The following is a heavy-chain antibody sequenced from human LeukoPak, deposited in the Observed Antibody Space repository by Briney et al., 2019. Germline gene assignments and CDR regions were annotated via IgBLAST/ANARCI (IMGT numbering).Heavy chain of an antibody. CDR2: INHSGST. CDR1: GGSFSGYY. D-gene: IGHD6-6*01. Sequence: PSETLSLTCAVYGGSFSGYYWSWIRQPPGKGLEWIGEINHSGSTNYNPSLKSRVTISVDTSKNQFSLKLSSVTAADTAVYYCARGVYSSSLYYYYYMDVWGKGTTVTVSS. V-gene: IGHV4-34*01. CDR3: ARGVYSSSLYYYYYMDV. J-gene: IGHJ6*03.